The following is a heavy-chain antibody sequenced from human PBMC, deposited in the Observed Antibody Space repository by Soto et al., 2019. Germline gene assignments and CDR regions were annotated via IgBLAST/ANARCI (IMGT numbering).Heavy chain of an antibody. Sequence: GGFLRLSCAASGFTFSNAWMNWVRQAPGKGLEWVGRIKSKTDGGTTDYAAPVKGRFTISRDDSKNTLYLQMNSLKTEDTAVYYCTTMLAYLALGIAVAPLYDYWGQGTLVTVSS. J-gene: IGHJ4*02. V-gene: IGHV3-15*07. CDR1: GFTFSNAW. D-gene: IGHD6-19*01. CDR2: IKSKTDGGTT. CDR3: TTMLAYLALGIAVAPLYDY.